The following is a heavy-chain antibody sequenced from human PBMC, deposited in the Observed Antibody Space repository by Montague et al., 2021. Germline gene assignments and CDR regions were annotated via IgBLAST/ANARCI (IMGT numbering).Heavy chain of an antibody. D-gene: IGHD3-10*01. J-gene: IGHJ5*02. CDR2: MFYGGAT. CDR3: AKQDYFVSGTSYKGFDP. V-gene: IGHV4-59*08. Sequence: SESLSLTCTVSSGSIFHAHWSWVRQPPGKELEWLGSMFYGGATSNNPSFKSRVTMSIDTSTNQFSLKLSFVTAADTAVYYCAKQDYFVSGTSYKGFDPWGQGILVTVSS. CDR1: SGSIFHAH.